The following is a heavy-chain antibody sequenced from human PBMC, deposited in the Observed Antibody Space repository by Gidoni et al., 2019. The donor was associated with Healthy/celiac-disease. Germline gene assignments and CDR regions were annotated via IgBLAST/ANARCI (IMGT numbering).Heavy chain of an antibody. V-gene: IGHV2-5*01. Sequence: QITLKESGPTLVKPTQTLTLTCPFSGFSLSTSGVGVGWIRPPPGKALEWLALIYWNDDKRYSPSLKSRLTITKDTSKNQVVLTMTNMDPVDTATYYCAHRGHGDYALDYWGQGTLVTVSS. J-gene: IGHJ4*02. D-gene: IGHD4-17*01. CDR2: IYWNDDK. CDR1: GFSLSTSGVG. CDR3: AHRGHGDYALDY.